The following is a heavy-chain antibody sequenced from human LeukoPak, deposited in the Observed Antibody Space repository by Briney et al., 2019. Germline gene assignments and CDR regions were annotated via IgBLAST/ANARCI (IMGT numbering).Heavy chain of an antibody. CDR3: ARDKGSFDY. CDR2: MSSSGSV. J-gene: IGHJ4*02. V-gene: IGHV3-48*02. Sequence: GGSLRLSCAASGFTFSTYSMNWVRQAPGKGLECVSYMSSSGSVDYADSVKGRFTSSRDNGKNSLYLQMNSLRDEDTAVYYCARDKGSFDYWGQGTLVTVSS. CDR1: GFTFSTYS.